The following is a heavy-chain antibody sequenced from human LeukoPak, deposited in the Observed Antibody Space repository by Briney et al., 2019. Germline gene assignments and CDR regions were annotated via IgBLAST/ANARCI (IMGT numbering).Heavy chain of an antibody. J-gene: IGHJ4*02. D-gene: IGHD4-17*01. CDR1: GGSISSSDFH. Sequence: SETLSLTCTVSGGSISSSDFHWGWIRQPPGKGLEWIGSIYYSGSTFYNPSLQSRVTISVDTSKNQFSVTLTSVTAADTAVYYCARLSLRFHDHWGQGTLVTVSS. V-gene: IGHV4-39*01. CDR2: IYYSGST. CDR3: ARLSLRFHDH.